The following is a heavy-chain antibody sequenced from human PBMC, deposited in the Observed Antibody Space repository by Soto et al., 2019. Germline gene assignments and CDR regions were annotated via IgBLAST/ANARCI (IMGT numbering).Heavy chain of an antibody. D-gene: IGHD3-16*02. V-gene: IGHV3-21*01. CDR2: ISSSSSYI. CDR3: ARGGYYDYIWGSYRINDY. J-gene: IGHJ4*02. Sequence: GGSLRLSCAASGFTFSSYSMNWVRQAPGKGLEWVSSISSSSSYIYYADSVKGRFTISRDNAKNSLYLQMNSLRAEDTAVYYCARGGYYDYIWGSYRINDYWGQGTLVTVSS. CDR1: GFTFSSYS.